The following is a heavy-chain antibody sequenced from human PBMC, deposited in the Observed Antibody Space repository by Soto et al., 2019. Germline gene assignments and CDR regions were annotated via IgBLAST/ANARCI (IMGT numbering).Heavy chain of an antibody. CDR3: ARESSSGWYFPSRFTHYYGMDV. V-gene: IGHV3-48*04. CDR1: GFTLSRYS. Sequence: PGGSLRLSCVASGFTLSRYSMNWVRQAPGKGLEWVSYISRSSSTIYYADSVKGRFTISRDNAKNTLYLQMNSLRAEDTAVYYCARESSSGWYFPSRFTHYYGMDVWGQGTTVTVSS. J-gene: IGHJ6*02. CDR2: ISRSSSTI. D-gene: IGHD6-13*01.